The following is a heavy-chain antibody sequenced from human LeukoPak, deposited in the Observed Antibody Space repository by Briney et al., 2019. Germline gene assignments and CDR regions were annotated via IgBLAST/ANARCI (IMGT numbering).Heavy chain of an antibody. D-gene: IGHD3-10*01. Sequence: SETLSLTSTVSGGSISSSSYYWGWIRQSPGKGLEWIGNIYNSGNTYYNPSLKSRVTISVDTSKNQFSLKLSSITAADTAVYYCARRGGSGRSFDFWGQGTLVTVSS. CDR1: GGSISSSSYY. CDR2: IYNSGNT. CDR3: ARRGGSGRSFDF. J-gene: IGHJ4*02. V-gene: IGHV4-39*01.